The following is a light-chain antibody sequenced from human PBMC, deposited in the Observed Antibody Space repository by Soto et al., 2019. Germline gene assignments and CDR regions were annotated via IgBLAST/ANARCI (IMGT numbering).Light chain of an antibody. CDR1: QSVGNY. V-gene: IGKV3-11*01. CDR2: DAS. CDR3: QQRSNWPPIT. J-gene: IGKJ5*01. Sequence: EIVLTQSPATLSLSPGERATLSCRASQSVGNYLDWYQQKPGQALRLLIYDASNRATGIPARFSGSGSGTDFTLTISRLEPEDFAVYYCQQRSNWPPITFGQGTRLEI.